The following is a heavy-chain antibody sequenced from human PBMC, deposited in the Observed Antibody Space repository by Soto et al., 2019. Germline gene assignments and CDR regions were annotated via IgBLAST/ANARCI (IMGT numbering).Heavy chain of an antibody. CDR1: GFTFGSHA. CDR3: AKEKGAYSGSYLDY. V-gene: IGHV3-23*01. Sequence: EVQLLESGGGLVQPGGPLRLSWAASGFTFGSHAMNWVCQAPGNGLECVSAISGSGGSTYYADSVKGRLTSSRDNSKNKLYQQMNSMRDEDTAVYYCAKEKGAYSGSYLDYGGQGTLVTVSS. CDR2: ISGSGGST. D-gene: IGHD1-26*01. J-gene: IGHJ4*02.